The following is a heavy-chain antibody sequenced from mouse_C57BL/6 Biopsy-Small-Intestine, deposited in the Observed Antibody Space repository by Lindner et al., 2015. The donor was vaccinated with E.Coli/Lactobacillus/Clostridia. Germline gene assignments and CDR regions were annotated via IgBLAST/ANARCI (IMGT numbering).Heavy chain of an antibody. CDR1: GYTFTDYW. V-gene: IGHV1-9*01. CDR2: ILHGSDST. CDR3: ARGSYYSNPWYFDV. Sequence: VQLQESGAELMKPGASVKLSCKATGYTFTDYWIEWVKQRPGHGLEWIGEILHGSDSTNYNEKFKGKATFTADTSSNTAYMQLSSLTTEDSAIYYCARGSYYSNPWYFDVWGTGTTVTVSS. J-gene: IGHJ1*03. D-gene: IGHD2-5*01.